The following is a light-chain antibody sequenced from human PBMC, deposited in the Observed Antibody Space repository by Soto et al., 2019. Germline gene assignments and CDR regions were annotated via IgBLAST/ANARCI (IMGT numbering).Light chain of an antibody. CDR1: QDIRGA. J-gene: IGKJ5*01. CDR2: DVS. Sequence: AIQVTQSPSSLSASVGDRVTMTCRASQDIRGALAWYQQKSGKPPNLLIYDVSTLEGGVPSRFSGSGSGTDFNLTISSLQPEDFGTYYCQQFNSYPITFGHGTRLEIK. V-gene: IGKV1-13*02. CDR3: QQFNSYPIT.